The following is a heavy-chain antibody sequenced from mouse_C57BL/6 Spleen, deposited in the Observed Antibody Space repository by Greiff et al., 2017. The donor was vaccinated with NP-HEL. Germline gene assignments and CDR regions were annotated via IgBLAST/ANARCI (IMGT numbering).Heavy chain of an antibody. J-gene: IGHJ2*01. Sequence: QVQLQQPGAELVKPGASVKLSCKASGYTFTSYWMHWVKQRPGQGLEWIGMFHPNSGSTNYNEKFKSKATLTVDKSSSTAYMQLSSLTSEDSAVYYCARGGYGSSFDYWGQGTTLTVSS. CDR1: GYTFTSYW. CDR3: ARGGYGSSFDY. V-gene: IGHV1-64*01. D-gene: IGHD1-1*01. CDR2: FHPNSGST.